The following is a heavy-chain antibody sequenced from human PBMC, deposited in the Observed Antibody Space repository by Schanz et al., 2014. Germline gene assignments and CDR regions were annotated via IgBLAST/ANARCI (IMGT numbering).Heavy chain of an antibody. D-gene: IGHD3-10*01. CDR1: GFKFTDYA. Sequence: EVQLLESGGGLAQPGGSLRLSCAASGFKFTDYAMTWVRQAPGKGLEWVATISGSSENTYYADSVKGRVTISRDNSRNTLFLQMRNLRADDTALYYCAKGKSEVRGIILDYWGQGTMXVVSS. J-gene: IGHJ4*02. V-gene: IGHV3-23*01. CDR3: AKGKSEVRGIILDY. CDR2: ISGSSENT.